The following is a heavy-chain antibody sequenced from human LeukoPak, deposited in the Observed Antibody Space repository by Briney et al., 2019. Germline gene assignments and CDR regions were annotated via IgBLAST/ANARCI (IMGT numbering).Heavy chain of an antibody. V-gene: IGHV1-69*13. Sequence: SVKVSCKASGGTFSSYAISWVRQAPGQGLEWMGGIIPIFGTANYAQKFQGRVTITADESTSTAYMELSSLRSEDTAVYYCARVAEIWSGLYYFDYWGQGTLVTVSS. D-gene: IGHD3-3*01. J-gene: IGHJ4*02. CDR1: GGTFSSYA. CDR3: ARVAEIWSGLYYFDY. CDR2: IIPIFGTA.